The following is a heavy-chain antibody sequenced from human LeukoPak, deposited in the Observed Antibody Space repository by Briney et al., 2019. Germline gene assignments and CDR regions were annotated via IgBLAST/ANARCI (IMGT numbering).Heavy chain of an antibody. CDR1: GFTVSSNY. Sequence: GGSLRLSCAASGFTVSSNYMSWVRPAPGKRLEWVLVIYSGGSTYYADSVKGRFTISRDNSKNTLYLQMNSLRAEDTAVYYCARDGRGYSYGYYFDYWGQGTLVTVSS. D-gene: IGHD5-18*01. J-gene: IGHJ4*02. CDR2: IYSGGST. CDR3: ARDGRGYSYGYYFDY. V-gene: IGHV3-53*01.